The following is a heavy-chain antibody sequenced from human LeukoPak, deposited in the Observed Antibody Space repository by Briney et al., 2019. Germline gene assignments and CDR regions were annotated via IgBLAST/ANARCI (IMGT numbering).Heavy chain of an antibody. CDR1: GGSINSYY. CDR3: ARHGGRGYSGYDMEYFQH. J-gene: IGHJ1*01. V-gene: IGHV4-59*08. D-gene: IGHD5-12*01. CDR2: ISYSGST. Sequence: SETLSLTCTVSGGSINSYYWSWIRQPPGKGLEWIGYISYSGSTNFNPSLRSRVTISVDTSKNYFSLKLSSVTAADTAVYHCARHGGRGYSGYDMEYFQHWGQGTLVTVSS.